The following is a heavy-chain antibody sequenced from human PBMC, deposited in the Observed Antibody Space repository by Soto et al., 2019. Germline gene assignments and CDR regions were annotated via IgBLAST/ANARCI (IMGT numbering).Heavy chain of an antibody. D-gene: IGHD4-17*01. CDR3: ARAPARSTATDWYFDL. CDR2: IYYSGST. V-gene: IGHV4-31*03. CDR1: GAPISSGGYY. J-gene: IGHJ2*01. Sequence: QVQLQESGPGLVMPSQTLSLTCTVSGAPISSGGYYWSWIRQHPGKGLEYIGYIYYSGSTFYNPSLKSRVAISLERSKNQFALKLSSVTAADTAVYYCARAPARSTATDWYFDLWGRGTLVTVSS.